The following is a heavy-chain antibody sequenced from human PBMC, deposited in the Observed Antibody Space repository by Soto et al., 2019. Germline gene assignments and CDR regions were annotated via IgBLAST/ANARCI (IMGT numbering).Heavy chain of an antibody. CDR3: ASTPPVRGVIITLEGYYYGMDV. D-gene: IGHD3-10*01. V-gene: IGHV1-69*01. CDR2: IIPIFGTA. Sequence: QVQLVQSGAEVKKPGSSVKVSCKASGGTFSSYAISWVRQAPGQGLEWMGGIIPIFGTANYAQKFQGRVTITADESTSTAYMELSRLRSEDTAVYYCASTPPVRGVIITLEGYYYGMDVWGQGTTVTVSS. CDR1: GGTFSSYA. J-gene: IGHJ6*02.